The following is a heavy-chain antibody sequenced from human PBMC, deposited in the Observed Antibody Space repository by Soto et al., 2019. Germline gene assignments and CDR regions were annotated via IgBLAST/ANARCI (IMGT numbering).Heavy chain of an antibody. CDR2: VSHDGRNT. CDR1: GFTFSDYA. D-gene: IGHD6-19*01. J-gene: IGHJ4*02. CDR3: AKGGRQWLVTSDFNY. V-gene: IGHV3-30*18. Sequence: VQLVESGGGLVQLGSSLRLSCEASGFTFSDYAMHWAGKAPGKGREWVAVVSHDGRNTHYADSVKGRFTISRDSSKNTVSLEMTSLRAEDTAVYYCAKGGRQWLVTSDFNYWGQGALVTVSS.